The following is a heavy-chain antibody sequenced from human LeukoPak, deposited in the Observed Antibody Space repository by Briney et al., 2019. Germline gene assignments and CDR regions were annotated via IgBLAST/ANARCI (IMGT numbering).Heavy chain of an antibody. CDR2: IYHSGST. J-gene: IGHJ1*01. CDR1: GGSISTYY. V-gene: IGHV4-59*01. Sequence: SETLSLTCTVSGGSISTYYWNWIRQPPGKGLEWIGYIYHSGSTNYSPSLQSRVTISVDTSKNQFSLNLNSVTAADTAVYYCARGGAARLHFQNWGQGTLVTVSS. CDR3: ARGGAARLHFQN. D-gene: IGHD6-6*01.